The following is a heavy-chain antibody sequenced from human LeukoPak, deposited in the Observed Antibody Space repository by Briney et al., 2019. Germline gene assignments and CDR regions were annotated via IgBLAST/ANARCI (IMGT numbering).Heavy chain of an antibody. V-gene: IGHV4-38-2*02. J-gene: IGHJ4*02. CDR1: GYSISSGYY. D-gene: IGHD2-15*01. CDR2: IDHSGTT. CDR3: ARDIPSGYFDY. Sequence: RTSETLSLTCTVSGYSISSGYYWGWIRQTPGKGLEWIGSIDHSGTTYYTPSLKSRVAISVDTSKNQFSLKLSSVTATDTAMYYCARDIPSGYFDYWGQGTLVTVSS.